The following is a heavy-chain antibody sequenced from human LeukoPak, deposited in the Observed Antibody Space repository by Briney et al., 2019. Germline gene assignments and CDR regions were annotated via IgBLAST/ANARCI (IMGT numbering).Heavy chain of an antibody. CDR2: IYYGGST. J-gene: IGHJ5*02. CDR1: GGSISSSSYY. Sequence: PSETLSLTCTVSGGSISSSSYYWGWVRQPPGKGLEWIGSIYYGGSTYYNPSLKSRVTISVDTSKNQFSLKLSSVTAADTAVYYCASHTSYSNWFDPWGQGTLVTVSS. D-gene: IGHD4-11*01. V-gene: IGHV4-39*01. CDR3: ASHTSYSNWFDP.